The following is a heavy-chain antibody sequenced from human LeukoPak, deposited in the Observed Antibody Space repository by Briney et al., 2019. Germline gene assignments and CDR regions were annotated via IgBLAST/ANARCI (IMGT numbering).Heavy chain of an antibody. CDR2: ISGSGGST. CDR3: AKGLRWVVINLYY. Sequence: PGGSLRLSCAASGFTFSNYGMSWGRQAPGKGLEWVSAISGSGGSTYYADSVKGRFTISRDNSKNTVYLQMNSLRADDTAVYYCAKGLRWVVINLYYWGQGTLVTVSS. J-gene: IGHJ4*02. V-gene: IGHV3-23*01. D-gene: IGHD3-22*01. CDR1: GFTFSNYG.